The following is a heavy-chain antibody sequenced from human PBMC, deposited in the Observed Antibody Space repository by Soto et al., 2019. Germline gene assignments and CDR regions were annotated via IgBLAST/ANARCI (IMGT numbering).Heavy chain of an antibody. CDR2: VYHTGAT. D-gene: IGHD5-12*01. J-gene: IGHJ4*02. V-gene: IGHV4-59*01. CDR3: ARGGNRYSNVASGVGGFDF. CDR1: GASISSSY. Sequence: TLSLTCTVSGASISSSYWSWIRQSPERGLEWIAYVYHTGATNYNPSLKSRVTISLDTSKGQFSLNLTSLTTADTAVYFCARGGNRYSNVASGVGGFDFWGQGSLVTVSS.